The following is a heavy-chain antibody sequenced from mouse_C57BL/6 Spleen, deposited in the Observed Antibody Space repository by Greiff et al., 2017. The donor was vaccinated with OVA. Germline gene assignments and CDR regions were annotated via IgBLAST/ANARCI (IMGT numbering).Heavy chain of an antibody. D-gene: IGHD4-1*01. V-gene: IGHV1-52*01. CDR1: GYTFTSYW. CDR2: IDPSDSAT. CDR3: ANWDY. Sequence: VQLQQPGAELVRPGSSVKLSCKASGYTFTSYWMHWVKQSHIKGLEWIGNIDPSDSATHYNQKFKDKATLTVDQSSSTAYMQLSSLTSEDSAVYYCANWDYWGQGTPLTVSA. J-gene: IGHJ2*01.